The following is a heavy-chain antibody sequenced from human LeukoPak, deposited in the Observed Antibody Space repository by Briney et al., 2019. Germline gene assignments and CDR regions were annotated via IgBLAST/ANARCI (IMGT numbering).Heavy chain of an antibody. CDR3: ARGILL. Sequence: SETLSLTCAVSGYSISSDYFWGWIRQPPGKGLEYIGAIYHSGSTYYNPSLKSRAIISVDTSNNQFSLKLNSVTAADTAVYYCARGILLWGQGTLVTVSS. J-gene: IGHJ4*02. CDR2: IYHSGST. CDR1: GYSISSDYF. D-gene: IGHD2-15*01. V-gene: IGHV4-38-2*01.